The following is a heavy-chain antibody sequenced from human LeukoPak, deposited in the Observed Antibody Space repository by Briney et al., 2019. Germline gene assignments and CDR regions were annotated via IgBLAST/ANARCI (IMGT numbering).Heavy chain of an antibody. CDR2: IYYSGST. CDR3: ARDVVTAVMYYYFYYMDV. CDR1: GGSISSSSYY. J-gene: IGHJ6*03. V-gene: IGHV4-39*07. Sequence: PSETLSLTCTVSGGSISSSSYYWGWIRQPPGKGLEWIGSIYYSGSTYYNPSLKSRVTISVDTSMNQFSLKLSSVTAADTAVYYCARDVVTAVMYYYFYYMDVWGKGTTVTVSS. D-gene: IGHD2-21*02.